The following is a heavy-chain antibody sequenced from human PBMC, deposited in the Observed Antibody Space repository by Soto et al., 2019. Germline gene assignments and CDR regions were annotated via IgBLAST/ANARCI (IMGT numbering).Heavy chain of an antibody. D-gene: IGHD6-19*01. Sequence: SETLSLTCAVYGGSFSCYYLSWIRQPPGKGLEWIGEINHSGSTDYNPSLKSRVTISVDTSKNQSSLKLTSVTAADTAVYYCARVAVAFDYWGQGTLVTVSS. CDR1: GGSFSCYY. CDR3: ARVAVAFDY. CDR2: INHSGST. V-gene: IGHV4-34*01. J-gene: IGHJ4*02.